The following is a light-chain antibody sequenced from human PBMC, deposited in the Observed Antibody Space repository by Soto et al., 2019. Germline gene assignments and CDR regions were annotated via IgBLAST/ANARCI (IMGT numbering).Light chain of an antibody. CDR2: GAS. J-gene: IGKJ1*01. CDR3: QQYSTSAT. V-gene: IGKV1-5*01. CDR1: QSISPW. Sequence: DIPMTQSPSTLSASVGDRVTIACRASQSISPWLAWYQQKPGKAPKLLIYGASSLEGGVPSRFSGSGSGTDFTLTISSLQPDDFATYYCQQYSTSATFGQGTKVEIK.